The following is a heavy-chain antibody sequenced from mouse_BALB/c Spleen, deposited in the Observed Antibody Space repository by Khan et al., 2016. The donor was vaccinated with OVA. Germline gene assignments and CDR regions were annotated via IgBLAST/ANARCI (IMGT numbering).Heavy chain of an antibody. J-gene: IGHJ2*01. CDR2: ITYSGST. Sequence: EVQLQESGPGLVKPSQSLSLTCTVTAYSITSYYVWSWIRQFPGNKLEWMGYITYSGSTSYNPSLTSRITITRDTSTSRFFLQLLSGTTEDTATYYCACTRFYYRYSVFDYWGQGTTLTVSS. CDR1: AYSITSYYV. D-gene: IGHD2-14*01. CDR3: ACTRFYYRYSVFDY. V-gene: IGHV3-2*02.